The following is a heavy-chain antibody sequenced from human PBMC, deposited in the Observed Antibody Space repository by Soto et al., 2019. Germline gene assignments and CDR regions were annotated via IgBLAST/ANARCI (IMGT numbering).Heavy chain of an antibody. V-gene: IGHV5-51*01. D-gene: IGHD2-15*01. J-gene: IGHJ6*02. CDR2: IYPGDSDS. CDR1: GYTLTTYW. Sequence: GESLKISCEVSGYTLTTYWVAWVRQMPGKGLEWVGSIYPGDSDSRYNPSVQGQVTISADRSISTAYLQWNSLKASDTAMYFCARHKGYCSSTSCYGMDVWGQGTTVTVSS. CDR3: ARHKGYCSSTSCYGMDV.